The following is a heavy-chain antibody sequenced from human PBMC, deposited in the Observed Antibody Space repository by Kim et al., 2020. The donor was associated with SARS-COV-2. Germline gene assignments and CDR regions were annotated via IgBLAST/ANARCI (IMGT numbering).Heavy chain of an antibody. Sequence: GGSLRLSCAASGFNFDEYAMHWVRQAPGKGLEWVSGISWNSASVDYAGSVKGRFTISRDNGKNSLFLQMNSVRLEDRALYYCAKDYGSGSYGLYFGMDVWGQGTTVTVS. CDR3: AKDYGSGSYGLYFGMDV. V-gene: IGHV3-9*01. D-gene: IGHD3-10*01. CDR2: ISWNSASV. J-gene: IGHJ6*02. CDR1: GFNFDEYA.